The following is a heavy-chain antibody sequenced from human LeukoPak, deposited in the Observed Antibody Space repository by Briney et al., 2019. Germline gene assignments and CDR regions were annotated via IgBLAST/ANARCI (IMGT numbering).Heavy chain of an antibody. CDR3: ARDSTVSDFDY. Sequence: GGSLRLSCAASGFTFSSHWMHWVRQAPGKGLVWVSRIKIDGSGTGYADSVKGRFTISRDNAKNTLYLQMNSLRADDTAVYYCARDSTVSDFDYWGQGTLVTVSS. V-gene: IGHV3-74*01. CDR2: IKIDGSGT. D-gene: IGHD4-17*01. J-gene: IGHJ4*02. CDR1: GFTFSSHW.